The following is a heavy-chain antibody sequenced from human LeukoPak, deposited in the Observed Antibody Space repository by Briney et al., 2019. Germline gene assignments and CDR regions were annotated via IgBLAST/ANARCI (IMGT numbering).Heavy chain of an antibody. CDR3: ARWEVPAAKGYFDY. Sequence: GESLKISCKGSGYSFTSYWIGWVRQMPGKGLEWMGIIYPGDSDTRYSPPFQGQVIISADKSISTAYLQWSSLKASDTAMYYCARWEVPAAKGYFDYWGQGTLVTVSS. CDR2: IYPGDSDT. D-gene: IGHD2-2*01. J-gene: IGHJ4*02. V-gene: IGHV5-51*01. CDR1: GYSFTSYW.